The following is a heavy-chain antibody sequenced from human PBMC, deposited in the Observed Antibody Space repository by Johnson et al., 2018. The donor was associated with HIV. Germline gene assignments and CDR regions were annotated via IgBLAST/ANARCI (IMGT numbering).Heavy chain of an antibody. CDR1: GFTFSSYA. Sequence: QVQLVESGGGVVQPGRSLRLSCAASGFTFSSYAMHWVRQAPGKGLEWVAVISYDGSNKYYADSVKGRFTISRDNSKNTLYLQMNSLRAEDTAVYYCAREGGGSYPNDAFDIWGQGTMVTVSS. J-gene: IGHJ3*02. D-gene: IGHD1-26*01. CDR3: AREGGGSYPNDAFDI. CDR2: ISYDGSNK. V-gene: IGHV3-30-3*01.